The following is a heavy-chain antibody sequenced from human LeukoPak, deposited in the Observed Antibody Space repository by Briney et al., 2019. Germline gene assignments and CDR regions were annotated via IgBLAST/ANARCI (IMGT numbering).Heavy chain of an antibody. CDR2: IWYDGSNK. Sequence: SLRLSCAASGFTFSSYGMHWVRQAPGKGLEWVAVIWYDGSNKYYADSVKGRFTISRDNSKNTLYLQMNSLRAEDTAVYYCARVQAAYSNYRYYGMDVWGQGTTVTVSS. D-gene: IGHD4-11*01. CDR3: ARVQAAYSNYRYYGMDV. J-gene: IGHJ6*02. V-gene: IGHV3-33*01. CDR1: GFTFSSYG.